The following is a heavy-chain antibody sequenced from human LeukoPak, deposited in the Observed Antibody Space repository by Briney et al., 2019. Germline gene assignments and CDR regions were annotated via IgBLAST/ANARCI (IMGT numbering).Heavy chain of an antibody. Sequence: GESLRLSCAASGFTFKKYWMNWVRQVPGKGLECLGNIKEDGSETYYADSVKGRFTISRDNPKNLLFLQINSLRVEDTAVCYCARETPRRGETRDGYRWGQGTLVTVSS. CDR3: ARETPRRGETRDGYR. CDR2: IKEDGSET. J-gene: IGHJ4*02. D-gene: IGHD5-24*01. CDR1: GFTFKKYW. V-gene: IGHV3-7*01.